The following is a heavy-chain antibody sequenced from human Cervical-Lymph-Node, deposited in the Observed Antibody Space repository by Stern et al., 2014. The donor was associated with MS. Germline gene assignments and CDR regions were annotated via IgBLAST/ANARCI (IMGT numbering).Heavy chain of an antibody. CDR3: ARNRPPRYCTSTTCYTVAFDI. V-gene: IGHV1-18*01. J-gene: IGHJ3*02. Sequence: QVQLVQSGAEVKKPGASVKVSCKASGYTFTSYGISWVRQAPGQGLEWMGWISTYNDNTTYSQKLQGKVTMTTDTSTHTAHQQLRSLGSDDTAVYYCARNRPPRYCTSTTCYTVAFDIWGQGTMVTVSS. D-gene: IGHD2-2*02. CDR1: GYTFTSYG. CDR2: ISTYNDNT.